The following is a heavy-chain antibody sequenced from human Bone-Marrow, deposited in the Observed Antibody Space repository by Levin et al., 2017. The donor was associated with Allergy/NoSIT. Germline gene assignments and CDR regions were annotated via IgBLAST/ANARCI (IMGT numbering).Heavy chain of an antibody. CDR1: GFTFSDYY. V-gene: IGHV3-11*01. J-gene: IGHJ4*02. CDR3: AGPATTGRAHYDY. D-gene: IGHD1-1*01. CDR2: ISSSDTTK. Sequence: SCAASGFTFSDYYMTWIRQAPGKGLEWVSYISSSDTTKYYADSVKGRFTISRDNAKNSLFLQMNSLRAEETAVYYCAGPATTGRAHYDYWGQGALVTGSS.